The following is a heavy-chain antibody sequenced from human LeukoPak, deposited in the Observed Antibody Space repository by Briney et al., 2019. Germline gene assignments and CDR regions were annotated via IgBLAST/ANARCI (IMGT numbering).Heavy chain of an antibody. CDR3: AKESDSGYHSEGPKT. Sequence: GGPLRLSCTASGFVLSDYGMHWVRQAPGKGLEGVAFVWNGGSNEYYVGSVKGRFTISRDKSKNTLYLQMNSLRGEDTAVYSCAKESDSGYHSEGPKTWGLGTLVTVSS. D-gene: IGHD5-12*01. V-gene: IGHV3-30*02. CDR2: VWNGGSNE. CDR1: GFVLSDYG. J-gene: IGHJ5*02.